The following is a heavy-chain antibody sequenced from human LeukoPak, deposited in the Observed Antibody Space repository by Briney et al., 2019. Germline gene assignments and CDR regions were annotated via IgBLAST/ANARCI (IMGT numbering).Heavy chain of an antibody. D-gene: IGHD6-19*01. V-gene: IGHV3-30*04. CDR2: ISYDGSNK. CDR1: GFTFSSYA. CDR3: ARGAGCSSGYQGVYFDY. Sequence: PGGSLRLSCAASGFTFSSYAMHWVRQAPGKGLEWVAVISYDGSNKYYADSVKGRFTISRDNSKNTLYLQMNSLRAEDTAVYYCARGAGCSSGYQGVYFDYWGQGTLVTVSS. J-gene: IGHJ4*02.